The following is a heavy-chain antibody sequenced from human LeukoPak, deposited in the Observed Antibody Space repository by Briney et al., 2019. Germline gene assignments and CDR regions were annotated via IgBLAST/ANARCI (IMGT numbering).Heavy chain of an antibody. CDR1: GYSISSGYY. D-gene: IGHD4-11*01. Sequence: SETLSLTCSVSGYSISSGYYWGWIRQPPGKGLEWIGSSYHSGTTYYNPSLKSRVTISVDTSKNHFSLYLSSVTAADTAVYYCARDRSTTLTTGAFDIWGQGTLVTESS. V-gene: IGHV4-38-2*02. CDR2: SYHSGTT. CDR3: ARDRSTTLTTGAFDI. J-gene: IGHJ3*02.